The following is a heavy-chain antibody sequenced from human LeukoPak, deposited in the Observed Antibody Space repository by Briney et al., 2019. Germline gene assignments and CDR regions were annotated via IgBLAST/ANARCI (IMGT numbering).Heavy chain of an antibody. D-gene: IGHD3-16*02. V-gene: IGHV3-74*01. J-gene: IGHJ4*02. CDR1: GFTFSTFW. Sequence: GGSLRLSCATSGFTFSTFWMHWVRQAPGKGLVWVSRINHDGSSTNYADSVKGRFTISRDNAKNTLYLQMNSLRAEDTAVYYCARVYDYVWGSYRSPGRYFDYWGQGTLVTVSS. CDR3: ARVYDYVWGSYRSPGRYFDY. CDR2: INHDGSST.